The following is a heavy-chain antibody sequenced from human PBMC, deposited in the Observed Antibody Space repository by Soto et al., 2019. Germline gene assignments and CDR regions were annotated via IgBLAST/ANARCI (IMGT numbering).Heavy chain of an antibody. CDR1: GFTFDDNG. CDR3: ARDRLSELVVAGTLDY. CDR2: INWNGDST. V-gene: IGHV3-20*04. D-gene: IGHD6-19*01. Sequence: EVHLVESGGGVVRPGGSLRLSCAASGFTFDDNGLTWVRQALGKGLEWVYGINWNGDSTGYIDSVKCLFTISRDNAKNSLYLQMNSLRADATSLYYCARDRLSELVVAGTLDYWGQGTLVTVSS. J-gene: IGHJ4*02.